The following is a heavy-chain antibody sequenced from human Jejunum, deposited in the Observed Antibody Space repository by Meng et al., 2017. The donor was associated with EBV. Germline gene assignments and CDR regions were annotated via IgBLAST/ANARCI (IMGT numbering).Heavy chain of an antibody. V-gene: IGHV3-23*04. CDR3: AKLTRA. J-gene: IGHJ5*02. Sequence: ERQLGGSGGGLAQRGGYRGLSCAASGFTFSSPAMSWVRQAPGKGLEWVSSIGGSGGATYYADSVKGLFTISRDNSKSTLYLQMNSLRAEDTAVYYCAKLTRAWGQGTLVTVSS. D-gene: IGHD1/OR15-1a*01. CDR2: IGGSGGAT. CDR1: GFTFSSPA.